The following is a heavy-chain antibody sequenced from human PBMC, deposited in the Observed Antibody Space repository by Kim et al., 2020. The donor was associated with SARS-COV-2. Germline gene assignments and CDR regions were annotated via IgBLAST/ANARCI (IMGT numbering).Heavy chain of an antibody. D-gene: IGHD5-18*01. CDR1: GGTFSSYA. CDR3: ARVPSGDTAISAFDI. J-gene: IGHJ3*02. Sequence: SVKVSCKASGGTFSSYAISWVRQAPGKGLEWMGGIIPILGTANYAQKFQGRVTITADESTSTAYMELRSLRSEDTAVYYCARVPSGDTAISAFDIWGQGTMVTVSS. V-gene: IGHV1-69*13. CDR2: IIPILGTA.